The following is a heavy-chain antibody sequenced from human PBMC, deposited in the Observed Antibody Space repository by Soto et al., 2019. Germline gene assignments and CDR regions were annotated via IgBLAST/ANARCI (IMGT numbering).Heavy chain of an antibody. CDR3: ARGVLVRGVIMQPYYYYGMDV. CDR2: INPNSGGT. D-gene: IGHD3-10*01. J-gene: IGHJ6*02. V-gene: IGHV1-2*04. Sequence: ASVKVSCKASGYTFTGYYMHWVRQAPGQGLEWMGWINPNSGGTNYAQKFQGWVTMTRETSISTAYMELSRLRSDDTAVYYCARGVLVRGVIMQPYYYYGMDVWGQGTTVTVS. CDR1: GYTFTGYY.